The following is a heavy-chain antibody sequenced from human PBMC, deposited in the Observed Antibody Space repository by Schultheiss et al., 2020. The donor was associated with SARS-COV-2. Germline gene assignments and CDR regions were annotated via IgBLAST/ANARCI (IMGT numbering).Heavy chain of an antibody. CDR1: GGSISSGNNY. CDR2: IYSSGNT. Sequence: SETLSLACTVSGGSISSGNNYWGWIRQTPGQGLEWIGTIYSSGNTYYNPSLESRVTISLDTSKNQFSLKLSSVTAADTAVYYCARGGRGYSYGYIEWFDPWGQGTLVTVSS. D-gene: IGHD5-18*01. V-gene: IGHV4-39*01. CDR3: ARGGRGYSYGYIEWFDP. J-gene: IGHJ5*02.